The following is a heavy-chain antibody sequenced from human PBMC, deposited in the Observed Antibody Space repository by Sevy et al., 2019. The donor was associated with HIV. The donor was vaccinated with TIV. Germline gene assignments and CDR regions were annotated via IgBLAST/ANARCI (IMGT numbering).Heavy chain of an antibody. Sequence: GGSLRLSCAASGFTFSSYVMHWARQAPGKGLESVSAISSTGGNTSYIDSVKGRFTISRDNSKNTLYLQMDSLRVEDMAVYYCVRRGTAGSYDYWGQGALVTVSS. J-gene: IGHJ4*02. V-gene: IGHV3-64*02. CDR3: VRRGTAGSYDY. D-gene: IGHD1-26*01. CDR1: GFTFSSYV. CDR2: ISSTGGNT.